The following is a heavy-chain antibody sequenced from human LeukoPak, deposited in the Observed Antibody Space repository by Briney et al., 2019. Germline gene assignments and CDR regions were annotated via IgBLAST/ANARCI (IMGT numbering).Heavy chain of an antibody. CDR3: ARRYYESGGYVFDY. V-gene: IGHV3-74*01. J-gene: IGHJ4*02. Sequence: GGSLRLSCAASGFTFSNYWMHSGRQTPGKGLVMVSRINTDGRTASYADSVKGRFTISRDNAKNTLYLQMTSLRGEETAVYFCARRYYESGGYVFDYWGQGTLVTVSS. CDR2: INTDGRTA. CDR1: GFTFSNYW. D-gene: IGHD3-22*01.